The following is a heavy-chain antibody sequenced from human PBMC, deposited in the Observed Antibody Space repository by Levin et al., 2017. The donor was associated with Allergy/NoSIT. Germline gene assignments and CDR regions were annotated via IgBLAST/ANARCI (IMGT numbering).Heavy chain of an antibody. CDR1: GYTFTNYN. V-gene: IGHV1-8*01. J-gene: IGHJ4*02. CDR2: MTPNSGNT. CDR3: ARGPEGGWHGDMDY. Sequence: GESLKISCKASGYTFTNYNIEWLRQATGQGLEWMGWMTPNSGNTGYAQKFQGRVTITRNTSITTAYMELRSLRSDDPAVYYCARGPEGGWHGDMDYWGQGTLVTVSS. D-gene: IGHD6-19*01.